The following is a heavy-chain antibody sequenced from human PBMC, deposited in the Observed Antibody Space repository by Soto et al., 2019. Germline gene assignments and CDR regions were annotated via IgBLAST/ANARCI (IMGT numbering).Heavy chain of an antibody. CDR1: GGTFSSYA. D-gene: IGHD6-13*01. J-gene: IGHJ6*02. V-gene: IGHV1-69*01. CDR3: ARGAAAATGYYYYYYGMDV. Sequence: QVPLVQSGAEVKKPGSSVKVSCKASGGTFSSYAISWVRQAPGQGLEWMGGIIPIFGTANYAQKFQGRVTITADESTSTAYMELSSLRSEDTAVYYCARGAAAATGYYYYYYGMDVWGQGTTVTVSS. CDR2: IIPIFGTA.